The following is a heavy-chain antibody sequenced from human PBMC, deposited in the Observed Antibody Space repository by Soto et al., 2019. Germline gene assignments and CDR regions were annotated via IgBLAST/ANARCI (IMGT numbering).Heavy chain of an antibody. V-gene: IGHV1-3*01. CDR2: INAGNDNT. CDR1: GYTFTTYV. J-gene: IGHJ6*02. Sequence: QVQLVQSGAEVKKPGASVKVSCKASGYTFTTYVMHWVRQAPGQRLEWMGWINAGNDNTKYSQKFQGRVTITRDTPASTVYMELSSLSSEDTAVYYCARVVHYYADMDVWGQGATVTVSS. CDR3: ARVVHYYADMDV. D-gene: IGHD2-8*01.